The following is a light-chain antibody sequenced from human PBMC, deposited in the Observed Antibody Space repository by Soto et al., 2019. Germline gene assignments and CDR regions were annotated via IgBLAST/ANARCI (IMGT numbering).Light chain of an antibody. V-gene: IGKV3-15*01. J-gene: IGKJ3*01. CDR2: GAS. CDR3: QQYNNWPRT. Sequence: EIVMTQSPATLSVSPGERATLSCRASQSVSNKLGWYQQKPGQAPRLLIYGASIRATGIPARFSGSGSGTEFTLTISSLQSEDFAVYYCQQYNNWPRTFGPGTKVDIK. CDR1: QSVSNK.